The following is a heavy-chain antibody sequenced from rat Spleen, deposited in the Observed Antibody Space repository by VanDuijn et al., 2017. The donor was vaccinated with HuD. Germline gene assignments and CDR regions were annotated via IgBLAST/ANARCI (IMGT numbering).Heavy chain of an antibody. CDR3: ASFITTTRNYVMDA. CDR2: IIYDGSRT. V-gene: IGHV5S10*01. Sequence: EVQLVESGGGLVQPGRSLKLSCAASGFTFSDYNMAWVRQAPKKGLEWVATIIYDGSRTYYRDSVKGRFTISRDNAKSTLYLQMDSRRSEDTATYYCASFITTTRNYVMDAGGQGASVTVSS. J-gene: IGHJ4*01. D-gene: IGHD1-10*01. CDR1: GFTFSDYN.